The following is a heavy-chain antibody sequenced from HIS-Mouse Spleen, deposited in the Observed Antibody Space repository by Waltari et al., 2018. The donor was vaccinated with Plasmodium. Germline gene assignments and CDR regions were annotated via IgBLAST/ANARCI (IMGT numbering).Heavy chain of an antibody. CDR1: GGSFSGYY. CDR3: ARVRPGYYFDY. J-gene: IGHJ4*02. V-gene: IGHV4-34*01. CDR2: INHSGST. D-gene: IGHD6-6*01. Sequence: QVQLQQWGAGLLKPSATLSLTCAVYGGSFSGYYWSWIRQPPGKGLEWIGEINHSGSTNYNPSLKSRVTISVDTSKNQFSLKLSSVTAADTAVYYCARVRPGYYFDYWGQGTLVTVSS.